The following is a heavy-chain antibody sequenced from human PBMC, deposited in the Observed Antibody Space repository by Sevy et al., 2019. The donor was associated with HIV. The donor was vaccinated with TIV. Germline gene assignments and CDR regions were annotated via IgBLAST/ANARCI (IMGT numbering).Heavy chain of an antibody. D-gene: IGHD3-22*01. CDR3: AKDFDPDYYDSSGYPDY. J-gene: IGHJ4*02. CDR2: ISGSGGST. CDR1: GFTFSSYA. V-gene: IGHV3-23*01. Sequence: GGSLRLSCAASGFTFSSYAMSWVRQAPGKGLEWVSAISGSGGSTYYADSVKGRFTISRENSKNTLYLQMNSLRAEDTAVYYCAKDFDPDYYDSSGYPDYWGQGTLVTVSS.